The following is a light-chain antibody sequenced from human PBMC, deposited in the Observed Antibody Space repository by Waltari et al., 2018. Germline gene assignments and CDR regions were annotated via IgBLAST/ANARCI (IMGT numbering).Light chain of an antibody. CDR3: QSYDSGLSAYV. Sequence: QSELTQPPSVSGAPGQRVTISCTGSSSNIGAHYDVQWYQQLPGTAPKLLIFRSTHRPSGVPGRFSGSKSGTSASLAITGLQADDEADYYCQSYDSGLSAYVFGTGTKVTVL. V-gene: IGLV1-40*01. CDR1: SSNIGAHYD. J-gene: IGLJ1*01. CDR2: RST.